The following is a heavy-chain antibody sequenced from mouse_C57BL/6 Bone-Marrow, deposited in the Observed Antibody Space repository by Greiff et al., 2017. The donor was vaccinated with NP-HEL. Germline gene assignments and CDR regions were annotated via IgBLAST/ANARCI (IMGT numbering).Heavy chain of an antibody. V-gene: IGHV5-17*01. J-gene: IGHJ1*03. D-gene: IGHD1-1*01. CDR3: APITTVVDEGFDV. CDR2: ISSGSSTI. CDR1: GFTFSDYG. Sequence: EVKLVESGGGLVKPGGSLKLSCAASGFTFSDYGMHWVRQAPEKGLVWVAYISSGSSTIYYADTVKGRFTISRDNAKNTLFLQMTSLRSEDTAMYYCAPITTVVDEGFDVWGTGTTVTVSS.